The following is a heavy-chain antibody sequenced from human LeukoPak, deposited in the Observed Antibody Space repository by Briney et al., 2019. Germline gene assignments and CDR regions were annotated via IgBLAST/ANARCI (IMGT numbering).Heavy chain of an antibody. CDR2: IYYSGST. CDR1: GGPIRSSL. V-gene: IGHV4-59*01. J-gene: IGHJ2*01. CDR3: ARRGANSGSYSHFDL. D-gene: IGHD1-26*01. Sequence: PSETLSLTCTVSGGPIRSSLWSWIRQPPGRGLDWIGHIYYSGSTNYNPSLKSRVTISVDTSKNQFSPKLSSVTAADTAVYSCARRGANSGSYSHFDLWGRGTLVTVSA.